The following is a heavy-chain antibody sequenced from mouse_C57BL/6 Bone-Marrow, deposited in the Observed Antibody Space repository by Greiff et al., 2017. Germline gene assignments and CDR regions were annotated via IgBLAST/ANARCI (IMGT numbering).Heavy chain of an antibody. CDR2: IHPSDSDT. V-gene: IGHV1-74*01. CDR3: ARGDYYGSSYYFDY. CDR1: GYTFTSYW. J-gene: IGHJ2*01. Sequence: QVQLKQPGAELVKPGASVKVSCKASGYTFTSYWMHWVKQRPGQGLEWIGRIHPSDSDTNYNQKFKDKATLTVDKSSSTAYMQLSSLTSEDSAVYYCARGDYYGSSYYFDYWGQGTTLTVSS. D-gene: IGHD1-1*01.